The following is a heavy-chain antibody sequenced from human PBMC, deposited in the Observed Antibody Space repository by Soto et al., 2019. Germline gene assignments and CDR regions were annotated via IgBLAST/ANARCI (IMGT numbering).Heavy chain of an antibody. CDR1: GHTLSNYH. D-gene: IGHD1-26*01. CDR3: ARDPGGGYERFFGY. CDR2: INPSGGTT. J-gene: IGHJ4*02. V-gene: IGHV1-46*01. Sequence: ASVKVSCKTSGHTLSNYHMHWVRQAPGQGLEWLGLINPSGGTTVYAQKFQGRVTMTRDTSTRTVSLQLSSLRSEDTAIYYCARDPGGGYERFFGYWGQGTLVTVSS.